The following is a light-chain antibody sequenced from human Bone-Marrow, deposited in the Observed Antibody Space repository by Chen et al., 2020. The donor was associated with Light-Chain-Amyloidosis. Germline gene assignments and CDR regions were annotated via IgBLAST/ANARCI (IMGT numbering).Light chain of an antibody. Sequence: DIQLTQSPSFLSASVGDRVTITCRASQGISSYLAWYQQKPGKAPKLLIYAASTLQSGVPSRFSGSGSGTEFTLTISSLQPEDFATYYCQQFNSYRFTVGPGTKVDIK. CDR1: QGISSY. J-gene: IGKJ3*01. CDR3: QQFNSYRFT. CDR2: AAS. V-gene: IGKV1-9*01.